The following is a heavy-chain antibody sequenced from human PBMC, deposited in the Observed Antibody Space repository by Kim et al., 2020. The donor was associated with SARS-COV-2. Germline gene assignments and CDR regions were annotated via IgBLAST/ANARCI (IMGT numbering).Heavy chain of an antibody. CDR3: AKDTTSGTYLFRYYFDY. V-gene: IGHV3-23*01. D-gene: IGHD1-26*01. J-gene: IGHJ4*02. Sequence: KGRFTISRDNSKNTLYLKMNSRRAEDTAVYYCAKDTTSGTYLFRYYFDYWGQGTLVTVSS.